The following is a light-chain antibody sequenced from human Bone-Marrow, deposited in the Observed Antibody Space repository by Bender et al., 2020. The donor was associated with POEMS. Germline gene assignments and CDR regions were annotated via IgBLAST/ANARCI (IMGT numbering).Light chain of an antibody. CDR1: SSDVGNYNL. J-gene: IGLJ3*02. CDR3: SSYTRFSTWV. Sequence: QSALTQPASVSGSPGQSITISCTGTSSDVGNYNLVSWYQQYPGKAPRLIIYEDDQRPSGVSNRFSGSKSGNTASLTISGLQAEDEADYYCSSYTRFSTWVFGGGTKLTVL. V-gene: IGLV2-14*02. CDR2: EDD.